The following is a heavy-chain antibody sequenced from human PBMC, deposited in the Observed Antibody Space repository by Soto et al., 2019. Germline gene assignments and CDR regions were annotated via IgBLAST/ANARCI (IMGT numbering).Heavy chain of an antibody. CDR3: AKEGPIISWYFDY. Sequence: QVQLVESGGGVVQPGRSLRLSCAASGFTFSSYGMHWVRQAPGKGLEWVTVISYDGNVAYYADSVKGRFTISRDNSKNTLYPQMNSLRTEHTVMYYCAKEGPIISWYFDYWGKGTLVTVSS. V-gene: IGHV3-30*18. CDR2: ISYDGNVA. J-gene: IGHJ4*02. CDR1: GFTFSSYG. D-gene: IGHD6-13*01.